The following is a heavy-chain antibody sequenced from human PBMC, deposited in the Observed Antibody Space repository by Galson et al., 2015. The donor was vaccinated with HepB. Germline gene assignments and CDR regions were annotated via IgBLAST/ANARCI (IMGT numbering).Heavy chain of an antibody. D-gene: IGHD1-26*01. V-gene: IGHV7-4-1*02. CDR1: GYSFTNYA. CDR2: INTNTGNP. J-gene: IGHJ3*02. CDR3: ARSQWELPALDI. Sequence: SVKVSCKASGYSFTNYAIHWVRQAPGQGLEWIAWINTNTGNPTYAQGFTGRFVFSLDTSVSRAHLQISSLKVEDTAIYYCARSQWELPALDIWGQGIMVTVSS.